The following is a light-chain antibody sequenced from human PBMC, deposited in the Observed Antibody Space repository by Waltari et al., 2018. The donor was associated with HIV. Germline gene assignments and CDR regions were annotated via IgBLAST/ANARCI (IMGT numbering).Light chain of an antibody. Sequence: DTVMTQSPATLFVSPGERVHPLLKASQSVNINLAWYQQKPGQAPRLLLYGASTRATGIPARFSGSGSGTEFTLTISSLQSEDFAVYYCQQYNKWPPEENTFGQGTRLEI. J-gene: IGKJ2*01. V-gene: IGKV3-15*01. CDR3: QQYNKWPPEENT. CDR2: GAS. CDR1: QSVNIN.